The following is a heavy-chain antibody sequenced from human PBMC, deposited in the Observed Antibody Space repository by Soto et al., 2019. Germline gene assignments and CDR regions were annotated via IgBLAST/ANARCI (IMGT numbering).Heavy chain of an antibody. CDR1: CFPVSSYA. D-gene: IGHD1-1*01. CDR3: AKNAERPNMYYFDD. Sequence: GGSLRLSCAASCFPVSSYAMSWVREAPGKGLELVSAISGSGGSTYYADSVKGRFTTFRDNSKNTLYRQMNSLRAEDTAVYYCAKNAERPNMYYFDDWGQGTLVTVAS. J-gene: IGHJ4*02. CDR2: ISGSGGST. V-gene: IGHV3-23*01.